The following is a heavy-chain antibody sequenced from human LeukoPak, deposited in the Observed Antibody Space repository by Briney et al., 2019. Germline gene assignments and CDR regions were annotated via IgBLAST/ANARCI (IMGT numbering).Heavy chain of an antibody. D-gene: IGHD3-10*01. Sequence: SETLSLTCTVSGGSISSYYWSWIRQPPGKGLEWIGYIYYSGSTNYNPSLKSRVTISVDTSKNQFSLKLSSVTAADTAVYYCARESGLGAVDYWGQGTLVTVSS. CDR3: ARESGLGAVDY. CDR1: GGSISSYY. J-gene: IGHJ4*02. V-gene: IGHV4-59*01. CDR2: IYYSGST.